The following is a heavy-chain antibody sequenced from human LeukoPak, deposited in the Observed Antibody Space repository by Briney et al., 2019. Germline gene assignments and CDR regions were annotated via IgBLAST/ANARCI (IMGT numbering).Heavy chain of an antibody. J-gene: IGHJ6*02. Sequence: ASVKVSCKASGYTFTSYYMHWVRQAPGQGLEWIGIINPSGGSTSYAQKFQGRVTMTRDTSTSTVYMELSSLRSEDTAVYYCARMRWLQSYYYYGMDVWGQGTTVTVSS. D-gene: IGHD5-24*01. V-gene: IGHV1-46*01. CDR2: INPSGGST. CDR1: GYTFTSYY. CDR3: ARMRWLQSYYYYGMDV.